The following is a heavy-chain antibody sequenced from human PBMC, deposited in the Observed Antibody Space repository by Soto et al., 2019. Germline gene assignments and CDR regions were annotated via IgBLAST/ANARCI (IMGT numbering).Heavy chain of an antibody. CDR3: AKATYYDILTGYYLVA. Sequence: EVQLLESGGGLVQPGGSLRLSCAASGFTFSSYAMSWVRQAPGKGLEWVSAISGSGGSTYYADSVKGRLTISRDNSKNTLYLQMNSLRAEDTAVYYCAKATYYDILTGYYLVAWGQGTLVTVSS. V-gene: IGHV3-23*01. J-gene: IGHJ4*02. CDR2: ISGSGGST. CDR1: GFTFSSYA. D-gene: IGHD3-9*01.